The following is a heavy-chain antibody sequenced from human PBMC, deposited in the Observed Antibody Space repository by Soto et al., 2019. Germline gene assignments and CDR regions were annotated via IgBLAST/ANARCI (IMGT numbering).Heavy chain of an antibody. D-gene: IGHD3-10*01. CDR3: AKTAYGSGSYGGPVDY. V-gene: IGHV3-23*01. CDR1: GFTFSDSA. J-gene: IGHJ4*02. CDR2: ISGSGGTT. Sequence: GGSLRLSCAASGFTFSDSAMSWVRQAPGKGLDWVSDISGSGGTTHYAASVKGRFTISRDNSKNTLYLQMNSLRAEDTAVYYCAKTAYGSGSYGGPVDYWGQGTLVTVSS.